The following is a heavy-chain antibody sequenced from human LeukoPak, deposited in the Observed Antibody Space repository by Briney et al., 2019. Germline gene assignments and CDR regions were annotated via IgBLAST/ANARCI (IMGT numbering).Heavy chain of an antibody. J-gene: IGHJ5*02. CDR2: ISWNSGSI. D-gene: IGHD6-6*01. CDR3: AKGLYSSSYSWFDP. CDR1: GFXFDDYV. Sequence: PGGSLRLSCAASGFXFDDYVIHWVRQAPGKGREWVSGISWNSGSIGYADSVMGRFTISRDNAKHSLYLQMNSLRAEDTALYYCAKGLYSSSYSWFDPWGQGTLVTVSS. V-gene: IGHV3-9*01.